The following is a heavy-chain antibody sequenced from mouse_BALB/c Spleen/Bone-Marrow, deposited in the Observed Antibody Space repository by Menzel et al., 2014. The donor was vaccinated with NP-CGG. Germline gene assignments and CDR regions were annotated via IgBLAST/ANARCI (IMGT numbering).Heavy chain of an antibody. CDR1: GFSLTSYG. D-gene: IGHD2-14*01. CDR2: IWSGGST. CDR3: ARRRYRYDAMDY. V-gene: IGHV2-2*02. J-gene: IGHJ4*01. Sequence: VQGVESGPGLVQPSQSLSITCTVSGFSLTSYGVHWVRQSPGTGLEWLGVIWSGGSTDNNAAFISRLSISKDNSKSXFFFKMNSLQANDTAIYYCARRRYRYDAMDYWGQGTSVTVSS.